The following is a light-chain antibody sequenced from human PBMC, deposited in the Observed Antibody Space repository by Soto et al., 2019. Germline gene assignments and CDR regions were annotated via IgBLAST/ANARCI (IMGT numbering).Light chain of an antibody. Sequence: QSVLTQPPSVSGAPGQRVTISCTGSSSSIGAGYDVHWYHQLPGAAPKLLVSGNNNRPSGVPDRFSASKSGTSASLAITGLQTEDEAHYYCQSYDSRLTAYVFGTGTKLTVL. CDR2: GNN. CDR3: QSYDSRLTAYV. J-gene: IGLJ1*01. V-gene: IGLV1-40*01. CDR1: SSSIGAGYD.